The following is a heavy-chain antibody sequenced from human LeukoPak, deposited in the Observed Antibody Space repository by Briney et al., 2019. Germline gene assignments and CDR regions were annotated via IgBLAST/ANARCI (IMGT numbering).Heavy chain of an antibody. Sequence: PGGSLRLSCAASGYTFTGYYMHWVRQAPGQGLEWMGWINPNSGGTNYAQKFQGRVTMTRDTSISTAYMELSRLRSDDTAVYYCARVSYCSGGSCSPYYFDYWGQGTLVTVSS. J-gene: IGHJ4*02. CDR2: INPNSGGT. CDR3: ARVSYCSGGSCSPYYFDY. V-gene: IGHV1-2*02. D-gene: IGHD2-15*01. CDR1: GYTFTGYY.